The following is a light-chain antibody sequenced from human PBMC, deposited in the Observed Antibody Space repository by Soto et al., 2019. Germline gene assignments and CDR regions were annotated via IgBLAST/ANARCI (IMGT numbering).Light chain of an antibody. Sequence: EILMKQSPATLSVSPGERATLSCRASQSVSSNLAWYQQKPGQAPRLLIYDTSNRATGVPARFSGSGSGTDFTLTISSLEPEDCAIYYCQQRQYWPPITFGQGTRLEI. CDR3: QQRQYWPPIT. V-gene: IGKV3-11*01. CDR2: DTS. J-gene: IGKJ5*01. CDR1: QSVSSN.